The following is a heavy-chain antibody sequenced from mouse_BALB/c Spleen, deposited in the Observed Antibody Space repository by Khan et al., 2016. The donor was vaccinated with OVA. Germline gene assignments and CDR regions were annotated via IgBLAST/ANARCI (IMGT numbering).Heavy chain of an antibody. D-gene: IGHD2-12*01. J-gene: IGHJ4*01. Sequence: EVQLQESGPGLVKPSQSLSLTCTVTGYSITSDYAWNWIRQFPGNKLEWMGYISSTGSTSYNPSLKSRISITRDISKNQFFLQLKSVTTEDTATYYCARSLYYSYGYALGCWGRGTSVTVSS. CDR3: ARSLYYSYGYALGC. CDR2: ISSTGST. CDR1: GYSITSDYA. V-gene: IGHV3-2*02.